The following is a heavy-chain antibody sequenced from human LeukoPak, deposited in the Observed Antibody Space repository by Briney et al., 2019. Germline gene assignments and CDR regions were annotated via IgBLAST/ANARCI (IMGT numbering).Heavy chain of an antibody. CDR3: ARVSGWYWFDQ. V-gene: IGHV3-64*01. CDR1: GYTFSSYA. Sequence: GGSLRLSCVASGYTFSSYALHWVRQAPGKGLEYVSAICSNGRTTFYANSVRGRFTISRDNSKNTLYLQMGSLRAEDTAVYYCARVSGWYWFDQWGQGTLVTVSS. J-gene: IGHJ5*02. CDR2: ICSNGRTT. D-gene: IGHD6-19*01.